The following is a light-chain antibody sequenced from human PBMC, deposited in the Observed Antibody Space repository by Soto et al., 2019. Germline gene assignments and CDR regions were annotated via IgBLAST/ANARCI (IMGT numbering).Light chain of an antibody. CDR1: RSDIGAYKY. V-gene: IGLV2-14*01. Sequence: QSALTQPASVSGSPGQSVTISCTGTRSDIGAYKYVSWYQQHPGKAPRLMIYDVNNRPSGVSNRFSGSKSGNTASLTISGLQAEDEADYYCSSYTRSDTYLFGPGTKVTVL. CDR2: DVN. J-gene: IGLJ1*01. CDR3: SSYTRSDTYL.